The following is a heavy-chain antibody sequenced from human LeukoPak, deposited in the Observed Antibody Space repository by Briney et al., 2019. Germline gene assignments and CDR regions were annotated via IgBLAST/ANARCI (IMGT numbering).Heavy chain of an antibody. D-gene: IGHD1-26*01. CDR1: GYTFTSYG. Sequence: ASVKVSCKASGYTFTSYGISWARQAPGQGLEWMGWISAYNGNTNYAQKLQGRVAMTTDTSTSTAYMELRSLRSDDTAVYYCARSAVGNWFDPWGQGTLVTVSS. CDR3: ARSAVGNWFDP. CDR2: ISAYNGNT. J-gene: IGHJ5*02. V-gene: IGHV1-18*01.